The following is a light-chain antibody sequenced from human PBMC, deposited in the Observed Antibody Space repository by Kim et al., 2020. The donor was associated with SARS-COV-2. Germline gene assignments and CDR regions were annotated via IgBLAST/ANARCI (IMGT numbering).Light chain of an antibody. Sequence: LSQGQTASITCPGDKLGDKYACWYQQKPGQSPVLVIYEDTKRPSGIPERFSGSNSGNTATLTISGTQAMDEADYYCQAWDSSTVVFGGGTQLTVL. CDR3: QAWDSSTVV. J-gene: IGLJ2*01. V-gene: IGLV3-1*01. CDR2: EDT. CDR1: KLGDKY.